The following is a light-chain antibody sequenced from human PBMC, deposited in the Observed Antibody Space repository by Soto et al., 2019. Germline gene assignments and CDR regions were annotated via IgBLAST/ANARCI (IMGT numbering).Light chain of an antibody. CDR2: GAS. CDR3: QQYGSSPLIT. J-gene: IGKJ5*01. Sequence: EIVMTQSPGTLSVSPGERATLSCRASQNIRSNLAWYQQKPGQAPRLLIYGASSRATGIPDRFSGSGSGTDFTLTISRLEPEDFAVYYCQQYGSSPLITFGQGTRLEIK. CDR1: QNIRSN. V-gene: IGKV3-20*01.